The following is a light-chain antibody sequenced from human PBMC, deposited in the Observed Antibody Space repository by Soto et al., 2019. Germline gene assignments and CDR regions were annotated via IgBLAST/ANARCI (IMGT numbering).Light chain of an antibody. J-gene: IGKJ4*01. CDR1: QGISSY. CDR2: AAS. V-gene: IGKV1-9*01. Sequence: DLQLTQSPSFLSASVGDRVTITCRASQGISSYLAWYQQKPGKAPKLLIYAASTLQSGVPSRFSGSGSGTEFTLTISSLQPEDFATYYCQQLNSYPLTFGGGTRVEFK. CDR3: QQLNSYPLT.